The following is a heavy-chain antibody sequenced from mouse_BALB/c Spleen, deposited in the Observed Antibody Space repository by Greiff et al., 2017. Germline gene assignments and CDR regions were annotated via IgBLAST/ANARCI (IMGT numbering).Heavy chain of an antibody. CDR1: GFTFSSYA. V-gene: IGHV5-9-4*01. CDR2: ISSGGSYT. CDR3: AREGAGYAMDY. J-gene: IGHJ4*01. Sequence: EVHLVESGGGLVKPGGSLKLSCAASGFTFSSYAMSWVRQSPEKRLEWVAEISSGGSYTYYPDTVTGRFTISRDNAKNTLYLEMSSLRSEDTAMYYGAREGAGYAMDYWGQGTSVTVSS.